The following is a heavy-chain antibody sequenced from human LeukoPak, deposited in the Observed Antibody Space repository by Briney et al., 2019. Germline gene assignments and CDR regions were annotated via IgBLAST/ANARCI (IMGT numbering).Heavy chain of an antibody. D-gene: IGHD2-15*01. CDR1: GDSISSYY. Sequence: SETLSLTCTVSGDSISSYYWSWLRQPPGKGLEGIGYIYYSGSTNYNPSLKSRVTISADTSKNQFSLTLSSVTAADTAVYYCARDESAAGAFDIWGQGTMVTVSS. V-gene: IGHV4-59*01. CDR2: IYYSGST. CDR3: ARDESAAGAFDI. J-gene: IGHJ3*02.